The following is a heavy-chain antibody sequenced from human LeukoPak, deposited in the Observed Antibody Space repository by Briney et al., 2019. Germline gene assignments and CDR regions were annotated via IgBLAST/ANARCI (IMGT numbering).Heavy chain of an antibody. Sequence: TTSETLSLTCTVSGGSISSSSYYWGWIRQPPGKGLEWIGSMYYSGSTYYNPSLKSRVTISVDTSKNQFSLKLSSVTAADTAVYYCARESSGALGSLADNWFDPWGQGTLVTVSS. CDR3: ARESSGALGSLADNWFDP. V-gene: IGHV4-39*07. CDR2: MYYSGST. J-gene: IGHJ5*02. D-gene: IGHD6-19*01. CDR1: GGSISSSSYY.